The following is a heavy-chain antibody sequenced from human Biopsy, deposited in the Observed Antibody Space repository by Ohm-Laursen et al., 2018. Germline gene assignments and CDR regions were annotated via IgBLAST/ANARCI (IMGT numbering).Heavy chain of an antibody. CDR3: TKNTQWEGSGYLDAFHI. D-gene: IGHD3-22*01. J-gene: IGHJ3*02. CDR2: ISWSSDSI. V-gene: IGHV3-9*01. CDR1: GFSFANTG. Sequence: SLRLSCTAFGFSFANTGMHWVRQGPGKGLEWVAGISWSSDSITYAKSVTGRFTISRDNGENSLYLQMNSLRPEDTALYYCTKNTQWEGSGYLDAFHIWGHGAMVTVSS.